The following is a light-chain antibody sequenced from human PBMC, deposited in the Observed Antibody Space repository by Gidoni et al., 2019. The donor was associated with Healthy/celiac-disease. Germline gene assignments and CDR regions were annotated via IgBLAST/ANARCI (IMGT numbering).Light chain of an antibody. J-gene: IGKJ1*01. CDR2: WAS. Sequence: DIVMTQSPDSLAVSLGERATINCMSSQSVLYSSNNKNYLAWYQQKPGQPPKLLIYWASTRESGVPDRFSGSGSGTDFTLTSSSLQAEDVAVYYCQQYYSTPRTFGQGTKVEIK. V-gene: IGKV4-1*01. CDR3: QQYYSTPRT. CDR1: QSVLYSSNNKNY.